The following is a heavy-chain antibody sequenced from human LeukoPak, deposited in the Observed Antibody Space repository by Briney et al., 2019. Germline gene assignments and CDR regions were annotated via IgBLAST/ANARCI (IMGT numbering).Heavy chain of an antibody. Sequence: GGSLRLSCVASGFTFRNYAMSGVRQAPGKGLEWVSYISSSSSVIYYADSVKGRFTISRDNAKNSLFLQMNSLRDDDTAVYYCASTFGLGAFWGQGTLVTVSS. D-gene: IGHD3/OR15-3a*01. CDR2: ISSSSSVI. CDR1: GFTFRNYA. J-gene: IGHJ4*02. V-gene: IGHV3-48*02. CDR3: ASTFGLGAF.